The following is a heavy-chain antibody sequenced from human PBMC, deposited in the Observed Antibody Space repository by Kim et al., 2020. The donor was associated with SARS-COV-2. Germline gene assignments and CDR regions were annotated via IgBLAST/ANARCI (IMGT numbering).Heavy chain of an antibody. D-gene: IGHD5-12*01. CDR1: GFTFSSYA. Sequence: GGSLRLSCAASGFTFSSYAMHWVRQAPGKGLEKVAVISYDGSNKYYADSVKGRFTISRDNSKNTLYLQMNSLRAEDTAVYYCARDQGSGYDFRYGMDVWGRGTTVTVSS. V-gene: IGHV3-30*04. J-gene: IGHJ6*02. CDR3: ARDQGSGYDFRYGMDV. CDR2: ISYDGSNK.